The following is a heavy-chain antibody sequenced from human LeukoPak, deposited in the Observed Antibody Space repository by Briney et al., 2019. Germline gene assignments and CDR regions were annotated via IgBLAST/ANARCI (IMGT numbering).Heavy chain of an antibody. CDR3: ARGGRDYADY. J-gene: IGHJ4*02. Sequence: PSETLSLTCTVSGGSISSHYWSWIRQPPGKELEWIGYIYYSGSTNYNPSLKSRVTISVDTSKNQFSLKLSSVTAADTAVYYCARGGRDYADYWGQGTLVTVSS. CDR2: IYYSGST. D-gene: IGHD4-17*01. V-gene: IGHV4-59*11. CDR1: GGSISSHY.